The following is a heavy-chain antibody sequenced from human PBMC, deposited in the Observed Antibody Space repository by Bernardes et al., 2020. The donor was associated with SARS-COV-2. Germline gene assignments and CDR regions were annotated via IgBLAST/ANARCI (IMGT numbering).Heavy chain of an antibody. V-gene: IGHV4-59*01. CDR1: GGSISSYY. D-gene: IGHD3-3*01. J-gene: IGHJ4*02. CDR2: IYYSGST. Sequence: SETLSLTCTVSGGSISSYYWSWIRQPPGKGLEWIGYIYYSGSTNYNPSLKSRVTISVDTSKNQFSLKLSSVTAADTAVYYCARSSYYDFWSGYSGFDYWGQGTLVTVSS. CDR3: ARSSYYDFWSGYSGFDY.